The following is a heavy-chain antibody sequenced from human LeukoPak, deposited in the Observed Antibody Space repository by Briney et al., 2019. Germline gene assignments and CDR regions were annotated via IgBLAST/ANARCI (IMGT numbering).Heavy chain of an antibody. CDR3: ARDSNYEIDRGPYYFDY. D-gene: IGHD3-9*01. CDR1: GYIFTSYG. V-gene: IGHV1-18*04. J-gene: IGHJ4*02. Sequence: ASVKASCKASGYIFTSYGISSVGQAPGQGREWMGWISAYNGNGNYARKLQGRVTRITDTSTSTAYMELWSLRCDDTAEYYGARDSNYEIDRGPYYFDYWGQGTQVTVSS. CDR2: ISAYNGNG.